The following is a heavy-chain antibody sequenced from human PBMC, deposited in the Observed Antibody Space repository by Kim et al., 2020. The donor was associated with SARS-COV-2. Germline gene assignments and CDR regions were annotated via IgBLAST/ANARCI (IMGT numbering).Heavy chain of an antibody. Sequence: GRTYYADSVKGRLTISRDNSKNTLYLQMNSLRAEDTAVYYCANMVPYFDYWGQGTLVTVSS. J-gene: IGHJ4*02. CDR3: ANMVPYFDY. D-gene: IGHD3-10*01. V-gene: IGHV3-23*01. CDR2: GRT.